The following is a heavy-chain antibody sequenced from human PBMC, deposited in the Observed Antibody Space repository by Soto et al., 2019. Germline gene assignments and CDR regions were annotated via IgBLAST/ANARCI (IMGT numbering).Heavy chain of an antibody. CDR2: IYYSGST. V-gene: IGHV4-39*01. CDR1: GGSISSSSYY. J-gene: IGHJ4*02. CDR3: ARLQLDRLKDFDY. D-gene: IGHD1-1*01. Sequence: SETLSLTCTVSGGSISSSSYYWGWIRQPPGKGLEWIGSIYYSGSTYYNPSLKSRVTISVDTSKNQFSLKLSSVTAADTAVYYCARLQLDRLKDFDYWGQGTLVTVSS.